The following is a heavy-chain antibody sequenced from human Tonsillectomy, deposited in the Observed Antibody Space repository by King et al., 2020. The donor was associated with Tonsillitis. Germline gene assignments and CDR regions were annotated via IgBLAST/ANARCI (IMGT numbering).Heavy chain of an antibody. D-gene: IGHD3-10*01. J-gene: IGHJ5*02. CDR1: GDSVSSNSAG. CDR2: IYYRSKWYN. V-gene: IGHV6-1*01. CDR3: AGGGLVRGAIGWFDP. Sequence: VQLPQSGPGLVKPSQTLSLTCAISGDSVSSNSAGWNWIRQSPSRGLEWLGRIYYRSKWYNDYAVSVKSRITINPDTSKNQFSLQLNSVTPEDTAVYYCAGGGLVRGAIGWFDPWGQGTLVTVSS.